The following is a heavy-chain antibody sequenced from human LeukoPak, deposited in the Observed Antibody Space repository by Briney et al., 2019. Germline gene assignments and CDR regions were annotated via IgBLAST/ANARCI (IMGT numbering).Heavy chain of an antibody. Sequence: ASVKVSCKASGYTFTGYYMHWVRQAPGQGLEWMGWINPNSGGTNYAQKFQGRVTMTGDTSISTAYMELSRLRSDDTAVYYCARDTYYDFWSGYYFSGMDVWGQGTTDTVSS. V-gene: IGHV1-2*02. CDR3: ARDTYYDFWSGYYFSGMDV. D-gene: IGHD3-3*01. CDR1: GYTFTGYY. J-gene: IGHJ6*02. CDR2: INPNSGGT.